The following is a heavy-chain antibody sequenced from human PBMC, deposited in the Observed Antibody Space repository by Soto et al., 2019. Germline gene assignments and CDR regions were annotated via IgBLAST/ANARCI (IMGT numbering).Heavy chain of an antibody. J-gene: IGHJ4*02. V-gene: IGHV3-23*01. CDR3: ATGGLNSGWSY. Sequence: EVPLLESGGGLVQPGESLRLSCAVAGLTISGYAMSWVRQAPGKGLEWVSAIGTSDDKTYYTDSVKGRFTISRDSSKNTLFLQMNSLTAEDTAVYYCATGGLNSGWSYWGQGTLVTVSS. D-gene: IGHD6-19*01. CDR1: GLTISGYA. CDR2: IGTSDDKT.